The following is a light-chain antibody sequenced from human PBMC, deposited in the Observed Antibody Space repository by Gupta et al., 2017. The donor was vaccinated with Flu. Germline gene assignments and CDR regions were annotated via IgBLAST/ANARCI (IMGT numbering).Light chain of an antibody. CDR1: QSISSY. Sequence: GDRVTITCRASQSISSYLNGYQQKPGKAPKLLISDASSLHSGVPSRFSGSGSGTDFTLTVSSLEPEDFATYYCQQSYSTPLTCGGGTKVEIK. CDR3: QQSYSTPLT. V-gene: IGKV1-39*01. J-gene: IGKJ4*01. CDR2: DAS.